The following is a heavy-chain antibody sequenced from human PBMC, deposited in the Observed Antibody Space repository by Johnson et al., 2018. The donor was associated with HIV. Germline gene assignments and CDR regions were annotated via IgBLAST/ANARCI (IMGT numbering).Heavy chain of an antibody. D-gene: IGHD6-19*01. CDR3: ASTGYSSGWYWDAFDI. CDR2: IKSKTDGGTT. CDR1: GFTFSNAW. Sequence: VQLVESGGGLVKPGGSLRLSCAASGFTFSNAWMSWVRQAPGKGLEWVGRIKSKTDGGTTDYAAPVKGRFTISRDDSKNTLYLQMNSLKTEDTAVYYCASTGYSSGWYWDAFDIWGQGTMVTVSS. J-gene: IGHJ3*02. V-gene: IGHV3-15*01.